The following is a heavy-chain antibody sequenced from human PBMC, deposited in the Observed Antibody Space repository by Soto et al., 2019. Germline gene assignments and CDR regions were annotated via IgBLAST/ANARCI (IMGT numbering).Heavy chain of an antibody. J-gene: IGHJ5*02. V-gene: IGHV1-69*13. CDR2: IIPIFGTA. Sequence: ASVKVSCKASGGTFSSYAISWVRQAPGQGLEWMGGIIPIFGTANYAQKFQGRVTITADESTSTAYMELSSLRSEDTAVYYCARAARPVAARDYNLPNPYNWFDPWGQGTLVTVSS. CDR3: ARAARPVAARDYNLPNPYNWFDP. D-gene: IGHD6-6*01. CDR1: GGTFSSYA.